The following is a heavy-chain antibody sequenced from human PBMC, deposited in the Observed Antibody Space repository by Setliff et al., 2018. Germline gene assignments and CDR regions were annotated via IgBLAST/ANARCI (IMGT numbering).Heavy chain of an antibody. Sequence: AGGSLRLSCAASGFTFNKYWMTWVRQAPGKGLEWVANIDPDGIGKYYIDSVRGRFTISRDNTNNSLYLQMDNLRVEDTALYYCARGGVAATAPNGLWGQGTLVTVSS. J-gene: IGHJ1*01. V-gene: IGHV3-7*03. D-gene: IGHD6-13*01. CDR2: IDPDGIGK. CDR1: GFTFNKYW. CDR3: ARGGVAATAPNGL.